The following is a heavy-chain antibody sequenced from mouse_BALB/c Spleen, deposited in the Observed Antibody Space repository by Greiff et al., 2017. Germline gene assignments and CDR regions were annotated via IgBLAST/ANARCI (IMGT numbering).Heavy chain of an antibody. V-gene: IGHV1S81*02. CDR3: ARWDYGSSFYYAMDY. J-gene: IGHJ4*01. CDR2: INPSNGRT. Sequence: QVQLQQSGAELVKPGASVKLSCKASGYTFTSYWMHWVKQRPGQGLEWIGEINPSNGRTNYNEKFKSKATLTVDKSSSTAYMQLSSLTSEDSAVYYCARWDYGSSFYYAMDYWGQGTSVTVSS. D-gene: IGHD1-1*01. CDR1: GYTFTSYW.